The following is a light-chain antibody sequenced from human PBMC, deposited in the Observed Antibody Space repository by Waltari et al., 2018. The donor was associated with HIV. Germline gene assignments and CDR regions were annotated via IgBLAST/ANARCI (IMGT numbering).Light chain of an antibody. CDR2: GNT. CDR1: SSHIGAGFD. CDR3: RSYDRTLSGFV. Sequence: QAILTQPPSVSGAPGQRVTISCTGTSSHIGAGFDVPSYQQAPGTAPKLLIFGNTNRPSGVPGRFSAYRFGTSASLTIAWLQADDEADYYCRSYDRTLSGFVFGSGTQVTV. J-gene: IGLJ1*01. V-gene: IGLV1-40*01.